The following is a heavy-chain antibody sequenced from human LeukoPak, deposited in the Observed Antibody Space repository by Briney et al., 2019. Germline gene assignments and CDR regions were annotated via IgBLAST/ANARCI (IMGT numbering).Heavy chain of an antibody. CDR1: GFTFSNYG. V-gene: IGHV3-30*02. J-gene: IGHJ4*02. Sequence: GGSLRLSCAASGFTFSNYGMHWVRQAPGKGLEWVAFIRYDGSNKYYSDSVKGRFTVSRDNSKNTLYLQMNSLRAEDTAVYYCATDDYRGLGYWGQGTLVTVSS. D-gene: IGHD3-16*01. CDR3: ATDDYRGLGY. CDR2: IRYDGSNK.